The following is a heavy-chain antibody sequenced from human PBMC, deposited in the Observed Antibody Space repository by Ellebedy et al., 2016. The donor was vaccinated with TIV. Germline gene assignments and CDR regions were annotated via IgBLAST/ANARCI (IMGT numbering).Heavy chain of an antibody. D-gene: IGHD4-23*01. V-gene: IGHV4-31*11. J-gene: IGHJ4*02. CDR2: IYYSGST. Sequence: SETLSLTCAVSGGSISSGGYYWSWIRQHPGKGLEWIGYIYYSGSTYYNPSLKSRVTISVDTSKNQFSLKLSSETAADTAVYYCARGGRRWFSDYWGQGTLVTVSS. CDR3: ARGGRRWFSDY. CDR1: GGSISSGGYY.